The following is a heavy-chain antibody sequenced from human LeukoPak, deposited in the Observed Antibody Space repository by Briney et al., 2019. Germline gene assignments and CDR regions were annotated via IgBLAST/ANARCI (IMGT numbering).Heavy chain of an antibody. J-gene: IGHJ4*02. CDR2: IYYSGST. CDR3: ARGVPGEHSDY. V-gene: IGHV4-59*01. Sequence: SETLSLTCTVSGGSISSYYWSWIRQPPGKGLEWIGYIYYSGSTNYNPSLKSRVTISVDTSKNQFFLKLSSVTAADTAVYYCARGVPGEHSDYWGQGTLVTVSS. D-gene: IGHD4-17*01. CDR1: GGSISSYY.